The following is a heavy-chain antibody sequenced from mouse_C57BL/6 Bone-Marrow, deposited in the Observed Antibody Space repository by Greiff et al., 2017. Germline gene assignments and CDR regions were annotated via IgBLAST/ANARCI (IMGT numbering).Heavy chain of an antibody. Sequence: VQLQQSGAELAKPGASVKLSCTASGFNIKDYYMHWVKQRTEQGLEWIGRIDPEDGETKYAPKFQGKATLTADTSSNTAYLKLSSLTSEDTAVYYGARSGRLRRGAGFAYWGQGTLVTVSA. CDR1: GFNIKDYY. V-gene: IGHV14-2*01. J-gene: IGHJ3*01. D-gene: IGHD2-4*01. CDR3: ARSGRLRRGAGFAY. CDR2: IDPEDGET.